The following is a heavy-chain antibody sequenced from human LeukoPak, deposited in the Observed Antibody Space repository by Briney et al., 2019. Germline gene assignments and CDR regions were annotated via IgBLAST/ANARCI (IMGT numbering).Heavy chain of an antibody. CDR3: ARDQNWFDP. CDR1: GGSISSVVYS. CDR2: IYYSGTT. J-gene: IGHJ5*02. V-gene: IGHV4-30-2*01. Sequence: SETLSLTCGVSGGSISSVVYSWSWIRQPPGKGLEWIGYIYYSGTTSYNPSLKSRVTISVDRSKNQFSLKLTSVTAADTAVYYCARDQNWFDPWGQGTLVTVSS.